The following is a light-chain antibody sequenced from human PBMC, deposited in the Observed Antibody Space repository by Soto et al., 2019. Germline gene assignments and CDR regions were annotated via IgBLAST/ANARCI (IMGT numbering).Light chain of an antibody. CDR2: EAS. V-gene: IGKV1-5*03. J-gene: IGKJ2*01. CDR1: ETVDGW. Sequence: DVQLTQSPSTVSASVGDRVTITCRASETVDGWLAWYQQKPGKAPNLLISEASTLQSGVSSRFSGSGSETDFTLTVSSLQPCDSATYYCQQYSSYPYTFGQGTRLEIK. CDR3: QQYSSYPYT.